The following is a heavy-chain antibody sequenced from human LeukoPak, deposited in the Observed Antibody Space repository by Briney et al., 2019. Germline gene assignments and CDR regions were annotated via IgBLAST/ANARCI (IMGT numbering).Heavy chain of an antibody. D-gene: IGHD2-8*01. CDR3: AKWARYCTNGVCYYFDY. Sequence: GGSLRLSCAASGFTFSSFPMSWVRQAPGKGLEWVSVISGGGVSTYYADSVKGRFTISRDNSKNTLYLQMNSLRAEDTAVYYCAKWARYCTNGVCYYFDYWGQGTLVTVSS. V-gene: IGHV3-23*01. CDR1: GFTFSSFP. J-gene: IGHJ4*02. CDR2: ISGGGVST.